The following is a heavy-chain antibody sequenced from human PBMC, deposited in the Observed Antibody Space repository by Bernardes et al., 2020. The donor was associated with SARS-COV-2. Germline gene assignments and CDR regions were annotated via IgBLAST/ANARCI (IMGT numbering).Heavy chain of an antibody. J-gene: IGHJ5*02. D-gene: IGHD5-18*01. CDR2: ISGTGTTK. CDR1: GFTFGMSA. Sequence: SRRLSCVASGFTFGMSAMGWVRLAPGKGLQWVSAISGTGTTKYYADSVKGRFTISRDNSNNILYLQMNSLRVDDTATYYCAKLPSIQLWAGNNWFDPWGQGTPVTVSS. V-gene: IGHV3-23*01. CDR3: AKLPSIQLWAGNNWFDP.